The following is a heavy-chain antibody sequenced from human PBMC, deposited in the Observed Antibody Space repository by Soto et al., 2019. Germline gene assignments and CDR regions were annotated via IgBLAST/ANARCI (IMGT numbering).Heavy chain of an antibody. CDR2: INAGNGNT. Sequence: ASVKVSCKASGYTFTSYAMHWVRQAPGQRLEWMGWINAGNGNTNYSQKFQGRVTITRDTSASTAYMELSSLRSDDTAVYYCARGIRITIFGVVQGTYGMDVWGQGTTVTVSS. D-gene: IGHD3-3*01. V-gene: IGHV1-3*01. CDR1: GYTFTSYA. J-gene: IGHJ6*02. CDR3: ARGIRITIFGVVQGTYGMDV.